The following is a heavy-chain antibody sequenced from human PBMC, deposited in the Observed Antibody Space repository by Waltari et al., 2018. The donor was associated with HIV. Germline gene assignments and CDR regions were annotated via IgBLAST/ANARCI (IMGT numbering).Heavy chain of an antibody. Sequence: QVQLVQSGAEVKKPGSSVKVSCKASGGTFSSYAISWVRQAPGQGLEWMGGIIPIFGTANYAQKFQGRVTITADESTSTAYMELSSLRSEDTAVYYCARGRRGLEKGPNYYYYYYMDVWGKGTTVTVSS. CDR2: IIPIFGTA. D-gene: IGHD1-1*01. CDR3: ARGRRGLEKGPNYYYYYYMDV. V-gene: IGHV1-69*01. CDR1: GGTFSSYA. J-gene: IGHJ6*03.